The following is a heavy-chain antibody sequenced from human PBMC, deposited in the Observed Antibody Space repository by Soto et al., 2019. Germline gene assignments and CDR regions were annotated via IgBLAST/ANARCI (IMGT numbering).Heavy chain of an antibody. D-gene: IGHD5-12*01. J-gene: IGHJ6*02. CDR2: IYYSGST. Sequence: PSETLSLTCTVSGGSISSGGYYWSWIRQPPGKGLEWIGYIYYSGSTNYNPSLKSRVTISVDTSKNQFSLRLSSVTAADTAVYYCARGVERVTYGGYPIYYYYGMDVWGQGTTVTVSS. CDR1: GGSISSGGYY. CDR3: ARGVERVTYGGYPIYYYYGMDV. V-gene: IGHV4-61*08.